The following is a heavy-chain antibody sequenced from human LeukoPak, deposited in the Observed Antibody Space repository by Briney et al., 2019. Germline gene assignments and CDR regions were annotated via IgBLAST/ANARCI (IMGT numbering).Heavy chain of an antibody. V-gene: IGHV3-33*06. Sequence: PGRSLRLSCAASGFTCSSYGMHWVRQAPGKGLEWVAVIWYDGSNKYYADSVKGRFTISRDNSKNTLYLQMNSLRAEDTAVYYCAKDVAVGATILSYWGQGTLVTVSS. J-gene: IGHJ4*02. CDR1: GFTCSSYG. CDR3: AKDVAVGATILSY. D-gene: IGHD1-26*01. CDR2: IWYDGSNK.